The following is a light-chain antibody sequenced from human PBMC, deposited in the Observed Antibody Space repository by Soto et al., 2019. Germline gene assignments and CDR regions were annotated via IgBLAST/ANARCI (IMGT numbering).Light chain of an antibody. Sequence: QSALTQPPSASGSPGQSVTISCTGSSRDVGGYNYVSWYQHHPGKAPKLIIYEVDKRPSGVPNRFSGSKSGNTASLTVSGLQAEDEADYYCSSHAAINVFGTGTKLTVL. V-gene: IGLV2-8*01. CDR3: SSHAAINV. J-gene: IGLJ1*01. CDR1: SRDVGGYNY. CDR2: EVD.